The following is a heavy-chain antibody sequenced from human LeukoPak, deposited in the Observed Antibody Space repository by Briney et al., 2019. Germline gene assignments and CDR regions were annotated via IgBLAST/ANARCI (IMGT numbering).Heavy chain of an antibody. CDR2: ISSSSNI. Sequence: GGSLRLSCAASGFTFSSYWMSWVRQAPGKGLEWVSSISSSSNINYADSVKGRFTISRDNANNSLYLQMSSLRAEDTAVYYCGRGRGGSYNVDYWGQGTLVTVSS. J-gene: IGHJ4*02. CDR1: GFTFSSYW. D-gene: IGHD1-26*01. CDR3: GRGRGGSYNVDY. V-gene: IGHV3-21*01.